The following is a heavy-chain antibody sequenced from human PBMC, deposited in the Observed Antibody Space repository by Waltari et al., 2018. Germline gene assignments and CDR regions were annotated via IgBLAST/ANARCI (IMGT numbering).Heavy chain of an antibody. CDR1: GGSVTSTNYY. CDR3: AARWHSSSYYDF. Sequence: QLQLQESGPGLVKPSETLSLTCTVSGGSVTSTNYYWGWIRRPPGRGLEWIALINYRGRTPYNPSYKSQVTRSRDTSSNQFSLNLNSVTAADTAAYFCAARWHSSSYYDFWGQGTLVTVSS. J-gene: IGHJ4*02. D-gene: IGHD6-13*01. V-gene: IGHV4-39*07. CDR2: INYRGRT.